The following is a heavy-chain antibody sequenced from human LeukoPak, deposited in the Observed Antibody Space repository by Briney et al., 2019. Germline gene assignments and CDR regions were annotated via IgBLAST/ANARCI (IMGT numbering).Heavy chain of an antibody. CDR2: IIPIFGTA. CDR1: GGTFSSYA. V-gene: IGHV1-69*13. J-gene: IGHJ4*02. D-gene: IGHD5-12*01. Sequence: SVKVSCKASGGTFSSYAISWVRQAPGQGLEWMGGIIPIFGTANYAQKFQGRVTITADESTSTAYMELSSLRSEDTAVYYCARGPYSGYDLTLYYFDYWGQGTLVTASS. CDR3: ARGPYSGYDLTLYYFDY.